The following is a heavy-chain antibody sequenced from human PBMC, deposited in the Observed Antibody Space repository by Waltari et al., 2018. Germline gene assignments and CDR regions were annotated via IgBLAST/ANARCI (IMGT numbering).Heavy chain of an antibody. CDR3: AKNRVRGAAPYYFDY. V-gene: IGHV3-23*01. CDR2: MSGSGGST. J-gene: IGHJ4*02. Sequence: EVQLLESGRGLVQPGGSLRLSCPASGFTFSSYAMSWVRHARGKGLEWVSAMSGSGGSTYYADSVKGRFTISRDNSKNTLYLQMNSLRAEDTAVYYCAKNRVRGAAPYYFDYWGQGTLVTVSS. D-gene: IGHD6-13*01. CDR1: GFTFSSYA.